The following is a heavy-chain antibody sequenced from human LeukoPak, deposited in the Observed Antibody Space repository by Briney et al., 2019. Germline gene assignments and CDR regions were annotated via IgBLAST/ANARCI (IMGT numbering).Heavy chain of an antibody. J-gene: IGHJ5*02. D-gene: IGHD6-13*01. V-gene: IGHV3-23*01. CDR2: ISGSGGST. Sequence: GGSLRLSCAASGFTFSSYGIHWVRQAPGKGLEWVSAISGSGGSTYYADSVKGRFTISRDNSKNTLYLQMNSLRAEDTAVYYCAKDIAAVIPYIWFDPWGQGTLVTVSS. CDR3: AKDIAAVIPYIWFDP. CDR1: GFTFSSYG.